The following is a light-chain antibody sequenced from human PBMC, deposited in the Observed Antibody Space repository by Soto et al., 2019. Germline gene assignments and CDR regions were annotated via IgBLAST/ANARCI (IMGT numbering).Light chain of an antibody. V-gene: IGKV3-11*01. CDR3: QQRYNWPLT. J-gene: IGKJ1*01. CDR1: QSVSSY. Sequence: EIVLTQSPATLSLSPGERATLSCRASQSVSSYLAWYQQKFGQAPRLLIYDASNRATGIPARFSGSGSATDFTLTISSLEHEDFAIYYCQQRYNWPLTFGQGTKVEIK. CDR2: DAS.